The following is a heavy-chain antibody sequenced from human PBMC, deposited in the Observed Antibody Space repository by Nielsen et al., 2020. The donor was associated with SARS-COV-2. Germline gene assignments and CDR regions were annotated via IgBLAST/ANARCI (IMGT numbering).Heavy chain of an antibody. Sequence: SETLSLTCTVSGGSISSGGYYWSWIRQPPGKGLEWIGYIYYSGGTNYNPSLKSRVTISVDTSKNQFSLKLSSVTAADTAVYYCARGGRYSSSWFFYWGQGTLVTVSS. J-gene: IGHJ4*02. CDR2: IYYSGGT. D-gene: IGHD6-13*01. V-gene: IGHV4-61*08. CDR1: GGSISSGGYY. CDR3: ARGGRYSSSWFFY.